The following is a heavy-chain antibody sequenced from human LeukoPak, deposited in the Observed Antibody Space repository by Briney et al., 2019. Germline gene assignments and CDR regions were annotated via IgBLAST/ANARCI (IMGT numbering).Heavy chain of an antibody. CDR2: ISAYKGNT. D-gene: IGHD3-3*01. CDR3: ARGPGGYYDFWSGYYDTSSFDY. V-gene: IGHV1-18*01. Sequence: ASVKVSCKASGYTFTSYGISWVRQAPGQGLEGRGWISAYKGNTNYAQKLQGRVTMTTDTSTSTAYMELRSLRSDDAAVYYCARGPGGYYDFWSGYYDTSSFDYWGQGTLVTVSS. CDR1: GYTFTSYG. J-gene: IGHJ4*02.